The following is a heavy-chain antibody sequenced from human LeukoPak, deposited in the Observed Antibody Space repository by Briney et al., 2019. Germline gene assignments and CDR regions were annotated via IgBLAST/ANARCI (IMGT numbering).Heavy chain of an antibody. CDR1: GYTFTSYH. V-gene: IGHV1-46*01. Sequence: GASVKVSCKASGYTFTSYHMNWVRQAPGQGLEWMGLINPGGGTTYAQKFQGRVTMTRDTSTSTVYMELSSLRSEDTAVYYCAKDWPAAASAFDYWGQGTLVTVSS. D-gene: IGHD6-13*01. CDR2: INPGGGT. J-gene: IGHJ4*02. CDR3: AKDWPAAASAFDY.